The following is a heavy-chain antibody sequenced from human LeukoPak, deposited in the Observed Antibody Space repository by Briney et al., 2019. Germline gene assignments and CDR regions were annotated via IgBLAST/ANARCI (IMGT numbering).Heavy chain of an antibody. CDR2: ISYDGSNK. Sequence: GGSLRLSCAASGFTFSSYAMHWVRQAPGKGLEWVAVISYDGSNKYYADSVKGRFTISRDNSKNTLDLQMNSLRAEDTAVYYCAGDDYGMDVWGQGTTVTVSS. CDR3: AGDDYGMDV. V-gene: IGHV3-30*04. J-gene: IGHJ6*02. CDR1: GFTFSSYA.